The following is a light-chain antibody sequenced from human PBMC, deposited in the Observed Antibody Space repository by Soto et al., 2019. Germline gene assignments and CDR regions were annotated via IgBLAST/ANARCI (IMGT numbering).Light chain of an antibody. V-gene: IGKV3-15*01. J-gene: IGKJ1*01. CDR3: QHYSTWPRT. Sequence: EIVMTQSPATLSVSPGERATLSCRASQSVSTNLAWYQQKPGQAPRLVIYNASTRATGIPASFSGSGSGTEFTLTISSLQSEDFAVYFFQHYSTWPRTFGQGTKVEIK. CDR2: NAS. CDR1: QSVSTN.